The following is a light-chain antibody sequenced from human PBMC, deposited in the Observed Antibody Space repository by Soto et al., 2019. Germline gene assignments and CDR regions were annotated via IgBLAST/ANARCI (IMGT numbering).Light chain of an antibody. Sequence: DIQMSQSPSSLSASVGDRVTITCRASQSIGSYLIWYQQKPGKAPKLLIYAASSLQSGVPSRFSGSGSGTDFTLTISSLQPEDFATYYCQQSYSTLITFGQGTRLEIK. CDR3: QQSYSTLIT. V-gene: IGKV1-39*01. CDR1: QSIGSY. CDR2: AAS. J-gene: IGKJ5*01.